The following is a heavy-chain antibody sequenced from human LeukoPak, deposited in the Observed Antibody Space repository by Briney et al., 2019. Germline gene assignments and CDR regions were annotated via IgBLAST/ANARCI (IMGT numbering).Heavy chain of an antibody. Sequence: PGGSLRLSCAASGFTFSSYWMHWVRQAPGKGLVLVSRMNSDGSTTNYSDSVKGRFTISRDNATNTLYLEMNCLRADATAAEYCARVGLSTVVRGLHAFDIWGQGTMVTVSS. CDR2: MNSDGSTT. V-gene: IGHV3-74*01. CDR1: GFTFSSYW. D-gene: IGHD4-23*01. J-gene: IGHJ3*02. CDR3: ARVGLSTVVRGLHAFDI.